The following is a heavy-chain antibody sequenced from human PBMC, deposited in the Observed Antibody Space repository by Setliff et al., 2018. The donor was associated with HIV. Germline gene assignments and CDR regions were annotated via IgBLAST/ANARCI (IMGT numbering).Heavy chain of an antibody. D-gene: IGHD3-10*01. J-gene: IGHJ3*02. Sequence: ASVKVSCKASGYTLTSFDINWVRQATGQGLEWMGWMNPNSGNSGFAQKFQGRVTMTRNSSISTAYMELSSLRFDATAVYYCTRIRAMVRGVTSYDAFDIWGQGTKVTVSS. CDR1: GYTLTSFD. V-gene: IGHV1-8*01. CDR3: TRIRAMVRGVTSYDAFDI. CDR2: MNPNSGNS.